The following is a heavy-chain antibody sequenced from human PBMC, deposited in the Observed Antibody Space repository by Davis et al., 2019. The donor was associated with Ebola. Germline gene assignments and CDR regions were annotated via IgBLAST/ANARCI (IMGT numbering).Heavy chain of an antibody. V-gene: IGHV3-23*01. D-gene: IGHD3-3*01. CDR2: ITGSGGTP. Sequence: GGSLRLSCAASGFTFRSYAMSWVRQAPGKGLEWVSAITGSGGTPYYADSVKGRFTISRDNSKNTLYLQMSSLRAEDTAVYYCARNDDVWSPYGMDVWGQGTTVIVSS. CDR1: GFTFRSYA. J-gene: IGHJ6*02. CDR3: ARNDDVWSPYGMDV.